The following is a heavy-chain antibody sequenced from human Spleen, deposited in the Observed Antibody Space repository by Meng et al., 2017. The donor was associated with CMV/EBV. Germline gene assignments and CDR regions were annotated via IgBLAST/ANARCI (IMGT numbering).Heavy chain of an antibody. J-gene: IGHJ2*01. CDR3: AKVGSGYRWYFDL. CDR2: IGGSGSGI. Sequence: AASGFIFSDYYMTWIRQAPGKGLEWVSYIGGSGSGIYYTDSVKGRFTISRDNARNSLSLQMGSLRAEDTAVYYCAKVGSGYRWYFDLWGRGTLVTVSS. CDR1: GFIFSDYY. V-gene: IGHV3-11*04. D-gene: IGHD3-3*01.